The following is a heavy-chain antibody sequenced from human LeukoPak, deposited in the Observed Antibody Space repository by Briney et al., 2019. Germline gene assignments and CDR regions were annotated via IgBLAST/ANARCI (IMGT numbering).Heavy chain of an antibody. Sequence: PPETLSLTCTVSGGSISSGGYYWSWIRQHPGKGLEWTGYIYYSGSTYYNPSLKSRVTISVDTSKNQFSLKLSSVTAADTAVYYCASGDYYDSSGYYYWGQGTLVTVSS. CDR3: ASGDYYDSSGYYY. CDR1: GGSISSGGYY. D-gene: IGHD3-22*01. V-gene: IGHV4-31*03. J-gene: IGHJ4*02. CDR2: IYYSGST.